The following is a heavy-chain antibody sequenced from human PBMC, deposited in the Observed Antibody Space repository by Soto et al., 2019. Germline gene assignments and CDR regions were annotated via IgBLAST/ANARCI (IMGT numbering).Heavy chain of an antibody. CDR1: GFTVSSNY. V-gene: IGHV3-53*01. CDR3: ARVWRGSYHYYYGMDV. D-gene: IGHD3-16*01. J-gene: IGHJ6*02. Sequence: GGSLRLSCAASGFTVSSNYMSWVRQAPGKGLEWVSVIYSGGSTYYADSVKGRFTISRDNSKNTLYLQMNSLRAEDTAVYYCARVWRGSYHYYYGMDVWGQGTTVTVSS. CDR2: IYSGGST.